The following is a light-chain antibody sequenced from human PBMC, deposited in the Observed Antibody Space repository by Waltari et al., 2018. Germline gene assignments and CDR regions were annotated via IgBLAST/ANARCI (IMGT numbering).Light chain of an antibody. Sequence: QSVLTQPPSVSEAPGQRVTISCSGSSSNIGSNAVNWYQQLPGKAPKLLIYYDDLLPSGVSVRFSGSKSGTSASLAISGLQSEDEAHYYCATWDDSLSGVVFGGGTKLTVL. V-gene: IGLV1-36*01. CDR3: ATWDDSLSGVV. CDR1: SSNIGSNA. CDR2: YDD. J-gene: IGLJ3*02.